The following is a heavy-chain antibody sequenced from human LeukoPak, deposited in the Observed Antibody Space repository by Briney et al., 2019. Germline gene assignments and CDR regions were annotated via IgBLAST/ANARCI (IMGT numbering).Heavy chain of an antibody. V-gene: IGHV3-74*01. J-gene: IGHJ3*02. D-gene: IGHD5-12*01. CDR2: INSDGSST. Sequence: GGSLRLSCATSGFTFSSHWMYWVRQGPGKGLVWVSRINSDGSSTSYADSVKGRFTISRDNAKNSLYLQMNSLRAEDTAVYYCARVKEASAFDIRGQGTMVTVSS. CDR3: ARVKEASAFDI. CDR1: GFTFSSHW.